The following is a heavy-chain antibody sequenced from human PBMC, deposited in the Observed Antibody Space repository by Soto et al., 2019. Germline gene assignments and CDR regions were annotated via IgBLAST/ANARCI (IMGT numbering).Heavy chain of an antibody. CDR2: ISAYNGRI. CDR3: AGVDSSVWYPVDC. Sequence: ASVKVSCKASGYTFTNYGISWVRQAPGQGLEWMGWISAYNGRINYAQNLQGRVTMTTDTSTTTAYMHPRGLTCDATAVCYFAGVDSSVWYPVDCSGQGPLVTVSS. D-gene: IGHD6-19*01. V-gene: IGHV1-18*04. J-gene: IGHJ4*02. CDR1: GYTFTNYG.